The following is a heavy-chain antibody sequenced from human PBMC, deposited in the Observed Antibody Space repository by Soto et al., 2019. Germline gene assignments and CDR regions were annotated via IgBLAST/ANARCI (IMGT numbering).Heavy chain of an antibody. CDR1: GYTFTKYD. CDR3: ATQGLPNCYYYGMDV. CDR2: MNPNSGNT. Sequence: ASVKVSCKASGYTFTKYDINWVRQATGQGLEWMGWMNPNSGNTGYAQKFQGRVTMTRDTSISTAYMELSSLRSEDTAVYYCATQGLPNCYYYGMDVWGQGTTVTVS. D-gene: IGHD5-18*01. V-gene: IGHV1-8*01. J-gene: IGHJ6*02.